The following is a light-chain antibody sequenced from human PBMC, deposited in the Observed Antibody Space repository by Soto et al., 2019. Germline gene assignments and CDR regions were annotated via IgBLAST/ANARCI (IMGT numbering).Light chain of an antibody. J-gene: IGLJ3*02. V-gene: IGLV1-44*01. CDR2: INY. CDR1: DSNIGSNT. CDR3: AVWDDTLDAWV. Sequence: QSVLTQAPPVSGIPGQSVTISCSGSDSNIGSNTVNWYQQLPGMAPKLPIYINYKRPSGVPDRFSASKSDTSASLAISGLQSGDEAHYYCAVWDDTLDAWVFGGGTKVTVL.